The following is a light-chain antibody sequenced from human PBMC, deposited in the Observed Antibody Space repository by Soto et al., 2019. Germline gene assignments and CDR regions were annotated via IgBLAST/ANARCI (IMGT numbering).Light chain of an antibody. CDR3: QQYNNRPPIT. J-gene: IGKJ5*01. CDR1: QSVGSN. CDR2: GAS. Sequence: EIVMTQSPVTLSVSPGESATLSCRASQSVGSNLAWYQQRPGQAPRLLIYGASTRATGIPVRFSGSGSGTEFTLTISGLQSEDFGVYLCQQYNNRPPITFGQGTRLENK. V-gene: IGKV3D-15*01.